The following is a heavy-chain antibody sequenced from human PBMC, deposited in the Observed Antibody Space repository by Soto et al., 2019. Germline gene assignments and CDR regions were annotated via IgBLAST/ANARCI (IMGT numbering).Heavy chain of an antibody. V-gene: IGHV3-48*03. CDR2: ISSSGSTI. CDR3: ARAPPFIKIFGVVKYYYYGMDV. Sequence: PGGSLRLSCAASGFTFSSYEMNWVRQAPGKGLEWVSYISSSGSTIYYADSVKGRFTISRDNAKNSLYLQMNSLRAEDTAVYYCARAPPFIKIFGVVKYYYYGMDVWGQGPKVTVYS. J-gene: IGHJ6*02. CDR1: GFTFSSYE. D-gene: IGHD3-3*01.